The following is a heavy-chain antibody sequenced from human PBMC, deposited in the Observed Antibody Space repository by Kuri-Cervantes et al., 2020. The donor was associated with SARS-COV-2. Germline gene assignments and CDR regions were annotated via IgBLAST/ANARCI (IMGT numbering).Heavy chain of an antibody. V-gene: IGHV1-69*05. CDR2: IIPIFGTA. Sequence: SVKVSCKASGGTFSSYAISWVRQAPGQGLEWMGGIIPIFGTANYAQKFQGRVTITTDESTSTAYMELSSLRSEDTAVYYCASGYSSGSHYYYYYIDVWGKGTTVTVSS. CDR1: GGTFSSYA. CDR3: ASGYSSGSHYYYYYIDV. D-gene: IGHD6-19*01. J-gene: IGHJ6*03.